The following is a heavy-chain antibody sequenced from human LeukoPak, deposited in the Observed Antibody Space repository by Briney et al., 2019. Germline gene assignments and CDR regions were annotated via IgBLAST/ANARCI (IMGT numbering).Heavy chain of an antibody. CDR2: ISYDGSNK. D-gene: IGHD2-15*01. CDR1: GFTFSSYA. V-gene: IGHV3-30-3*01. J-gene: IGHJ6*02. Sequence: PGGSLRLSCAASGFTFSSYAMHWVRQAPGKGLEWVAVISYDGSNKYYADSVKGRFTISRDNSKNTLYLQMNSLRAEDTAVYYCARDSCSGGSCYSSFYYYYGMDVWGQGTTVTVSS. CDR3: ARDSCSGGSCYSSFYYYYGMDV.